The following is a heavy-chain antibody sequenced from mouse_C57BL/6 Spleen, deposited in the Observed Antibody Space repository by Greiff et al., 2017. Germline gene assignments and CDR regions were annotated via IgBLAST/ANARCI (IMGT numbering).Heavy chain of an antibody. V-gene: IGHV1-55*01. J-gene: IGHJ4*01. Sequence: VQLQQPGAELVKPGASVKMSCKASGYTFTSYWITWVKQRPGQGLEWIGDIYPGSGSTNYNEKFKSKATLPVDTSSSTAYMQRSSLTSEDSAVYYCARDDSGAMDYWGQGTSVTVSS. CDR1: GYTFTSYW. CDR2: IYPGSGST. D-gene: IGHD2-4*01. CDR3: ARDDSGAMDY.